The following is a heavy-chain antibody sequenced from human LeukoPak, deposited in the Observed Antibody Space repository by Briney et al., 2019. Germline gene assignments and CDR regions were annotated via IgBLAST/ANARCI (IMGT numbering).Heavy chain of an antibody. CDR1: GYTFTGYY. D-gene: IGHD2-8*01. CDR3: ARDKRAYATWFDP. CDR2: INPNSGGT. J-gene: IGHJ5*02. V-gene: IGHV1-2*06. Sequence: EASVKVSCKASGYTFTGYYMHWVRQAPGQGLEWMGRINPNSGGTNYAQKFQGRVTMTRDTSISTAYMELSRLRSDDTAVYYCARDKRAYATWFDPWGQGTLVTVSS.